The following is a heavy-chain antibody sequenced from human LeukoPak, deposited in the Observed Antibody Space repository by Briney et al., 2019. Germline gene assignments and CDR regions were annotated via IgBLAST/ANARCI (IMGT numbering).Heavy chain of an antibody. D-gene: IGHD6-13*01. V-gene: IGHV4-34*01. Sequence: SETLSLTCAVYGGSFSDYYWSWIRQPPGKGLEWIGEINHSGSTNYNSSLKSRVTISVDTSKNQFSLKLSSVTAADTAVYYCARVRGYSSSWFKGYYYYMDVWGKGTTVTVSS. J-gene: IGHJ6*03. CDR2: INHSGST. CDR3: ARVRGYSSSWFKGYYYYMDV. CDR1: GGSFSDYY.